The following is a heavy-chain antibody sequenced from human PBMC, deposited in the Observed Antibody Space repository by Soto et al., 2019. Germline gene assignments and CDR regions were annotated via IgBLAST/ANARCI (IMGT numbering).Heavy chain of an antibody. CDR1: GGTFSSYA. CDR3: ASACTNGVCYHFDY. V-gene: IGHV1-69*13. Sequence: ASVKVSCKASGGTFSSYAISWVRQAPGQGLEWMGGIIPIFGTANYAQKFQGRVTITADESTSTAYMELSSLRSEDTAVYYCASACTNGVCYHFDYWGQGTLVTVSS. CDR2: IIPIFGTA. D-gene: IGHD2-8*01. J-gene: IGHJ4*02.